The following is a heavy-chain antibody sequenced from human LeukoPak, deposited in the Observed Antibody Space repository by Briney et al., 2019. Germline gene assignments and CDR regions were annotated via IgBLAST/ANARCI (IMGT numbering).Heavy chain of an antibody. D-gene: IGHD7-27*01. Sequence: TSETLSLTCAVYGGSFCGYYWSWIRQPPGKGLEWIGEINHSGSTNYNPSLKSRVTISVDTSKNQFSLKRSSVTAADTAVYYCARGRPGRSFDYWGQGTLVTVSS. J-gene: IGHJ4*02. CDR3: ARGRPGRSFDY. CDR2: INHSGST. V-gene: IGHV4-34*01. CDR1: GGSFCGYY.